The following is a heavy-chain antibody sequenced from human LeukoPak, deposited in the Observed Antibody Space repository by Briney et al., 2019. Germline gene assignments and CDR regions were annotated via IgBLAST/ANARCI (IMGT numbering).Heavy chain of an antibody. D-gene: IGHD3-22*01. Sequence: GRSLRLSCAASGFTFDDHAMYWVRQAPGQGLEWVSGINWDGRRIGYADAVKGRFTISRDSAKNSLYLQMNSLKAEDTALYYCARASYDYDTSGLGAFDIWGQGTLVTVSS. CDR3: ARASYDYDTSGLGAFDI. V-gene: IGHV3-9*01. CDR2: INWDGRRI. J-gene: IGHJ3*02. CDR1: GFTFDDHA.